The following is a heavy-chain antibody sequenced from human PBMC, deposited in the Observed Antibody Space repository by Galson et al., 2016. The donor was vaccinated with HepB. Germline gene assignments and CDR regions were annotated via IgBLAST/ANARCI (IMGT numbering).Heavy chain of an antibody. CDR1: GDSVSSNSAG. CDR3: ARSYLLGRGFGW. J-gene: IGHJ4*02. CDR2: TFYRSNWQN. V-gene: IGHV6-1*01. Sequence: CAISGDSVSSNSAGWNWIRQSPSRGLEWLGRTFYRSNWQNDYAESVKSRISITPDTSKNQFSLHLSSVTPEDTAVYYCARSYLLGRGFGWWGQGTLVTVSS. D-gene: IGHD7-27*01.